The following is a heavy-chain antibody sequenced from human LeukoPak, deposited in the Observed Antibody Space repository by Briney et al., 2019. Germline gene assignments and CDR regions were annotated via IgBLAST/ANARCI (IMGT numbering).Heavy chain of an antibody. V-gene: IGHV4-39*07. Sequence: SETLSLTCNVSGGSISSSTYYWGWIRQPPGKGLEWIGSIYNSGSTYYNPSLKSRVTMAVDTSKNQFSLKLSSVTAADTAVYYCAREIVGGFNPGAYWGQGTLVTVSS. CDR1: GGSISSSTYY. CDR3: AREIVGGFNPGAY. J-gene: IGHJ4*02. CDR2: IYNSGST. D-gene: IGHD1-14*01.